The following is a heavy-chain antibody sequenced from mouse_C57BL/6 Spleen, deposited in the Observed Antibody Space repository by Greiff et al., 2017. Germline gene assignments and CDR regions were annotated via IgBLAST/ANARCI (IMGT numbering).Heavy chain of an antibody. J-gene: IGHJ1*03. Sequence: QVTLKVSGPGLLQPSQTLSLTCSFSGFSLSTFGMGVGWIRQPSGKGLEWLALIWWDDDKYYNPALKSRLPISKDHSKNQVVLKIANVDTAETATYYCARWPGQEGYFDVWGTGTTVTGAS. CDR1: GFSLSTFGMG. CDR2: IWWDDDK. CDR3: ARWPGQEGYFDV. D-gene: IGHD3-3*01. V-gene: IGHV8-8*01.